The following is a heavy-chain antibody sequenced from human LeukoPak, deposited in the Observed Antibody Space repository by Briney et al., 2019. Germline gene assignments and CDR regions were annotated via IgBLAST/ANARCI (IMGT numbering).Heavy chain of an antibody. V-gene: IGHV4-39*07. CDR2: IYYSGGT. D-gene: IGHD6-6*01. CDR1: GGSISSNGYY. Sequence: SETLSLTCTVSGGSISSNGYYWAWFRQPPGKGLEWIGSIYYSGGTYYNPSLKSRVTISIDTSKNQFSLKLRSVTAADTAVYYCARDLGNSIAARAPSYYYYYMDVWGKGTAVTVSS. J-gene: IGHJ6*03. CDR3: ARDLGNSIAARAPSYYYYYMDV.